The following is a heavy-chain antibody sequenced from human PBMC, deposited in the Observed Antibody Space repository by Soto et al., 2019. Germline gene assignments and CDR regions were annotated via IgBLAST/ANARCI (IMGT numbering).Heavy chain of an antibody. CDR1: GFTFSSYS. J-gene: IGHJ4*02. Sequence: EVQLVESGGGLVQPGGSLRLSCAASGFTFSSYSMNWVRQAPGKGLEWVSYISSSSSTIYYADSVKGRFTISRDNAKNSLYLQMNSLRAEDTAVYYCARGLRFSGGYFDYWGQGTLVTVSS. D-gene: IGHD3-3*01. V-gene: IGHV3-48*01. CDR3: ARGLRFSGGYFDY. CDR2: ISSSSSTI.